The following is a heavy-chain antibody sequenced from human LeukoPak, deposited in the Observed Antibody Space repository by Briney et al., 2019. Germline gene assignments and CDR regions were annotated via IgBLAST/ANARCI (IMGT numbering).Heavy chain of an antibody. D-gene: IGHD5-24*01. CDR1: GYSFPNYW. CDR2: IYPADSDT. CDR3: ARRRGDGYNSPFDY. Sequence: EESLKISCKGSGYSFPNYWIGWVRQMPGKGLEWMGIIYPADSDTRYSPSFQGQVTISADKSISTAYLQWSTLKASDTATYYCARRRGDGYNSPFDYWGQGTLVTVPS. J-gene: IGHJ4*02. V-gene: IGHV5-51*01.